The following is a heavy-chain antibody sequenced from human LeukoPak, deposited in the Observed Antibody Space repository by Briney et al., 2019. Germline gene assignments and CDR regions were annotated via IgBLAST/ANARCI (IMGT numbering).Heavy chain of an antibody. Sequence: GGSLRLSCAASGFTFNRYWMSWVRQAPGKGLEWVAFIRYDGSNKYYADSVKGRFTISRDNSKNTLYLQMNSLRAEDTAVYYCAKSRLAVVTGGVDYWGQGTLVTVSS. J-gene: IGHJ4*02. CDR2: IRYDGSNK. CDR1: GFTFNRYW. D-gene: IGHD4-23*01. CDR3: AKSRLAVVTGGVDY. V-gene: IGHV3-30*02.